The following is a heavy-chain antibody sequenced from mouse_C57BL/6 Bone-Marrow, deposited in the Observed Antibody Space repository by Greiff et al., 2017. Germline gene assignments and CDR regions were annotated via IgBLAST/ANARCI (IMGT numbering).Heavy chain of an antibody. CDR2: ISYDGSN. J-gene: IGHJ3*01. CDR1: GYSITSGYS. Sequence: EVQLVESGPGLVKPSQSLSLTCSVTGYSITSGYSWNWIRQFPGNKLEWMGYISYDGSNNYNPSLKNRISITRDTSKNQFFLKLNSVTTEDTATYYCAGFRGFAYWGQGTLVTVSA. CDR3: AGFRGFAY. V-gene: IGHV3-6*01.